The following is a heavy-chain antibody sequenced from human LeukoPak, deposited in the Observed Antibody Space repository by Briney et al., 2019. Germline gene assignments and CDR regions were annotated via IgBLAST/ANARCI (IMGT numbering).Heavy chain of an antibody. CDR1: GFTFSSYW. CDR3: ARASYGGNSAEYFQH. CDR2: IKQDGSEK. V-gene: IGHV3-7*01. J-gene: IGHJ1*01. D-gene: IGHD4-23*01. Sequence: WGSLRLSGAASGFTFSSYWMSWVRQVPGKGLEWVANIKQDGSEKYYVDSVKGRFTISRDNAKNSLYLQMNSLRAEDTAVYYCARASYGGNSAEYFQHWGQGTLVTVSS.